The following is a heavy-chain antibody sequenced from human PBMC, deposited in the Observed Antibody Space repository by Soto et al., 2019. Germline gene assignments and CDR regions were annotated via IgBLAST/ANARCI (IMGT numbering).Heavy chain of an antibody. J-gene: IGHJ5*01. CDR3: ARDRCYDGTCYSASDS. CDR2: ISTTSFTI. Sequence: GSLRLSCAASGFSFSTYNMDWVRQAPEKGPEWIAYISTTSFTIYYADSVKGRFTISRDNDRNSLYLEMNSLRDEATAVYYCARDRCYDGTCYSASDSWGQGTLVTVSS. D-gene: IGHD2-15*01. CDR1: GFSFSTYN. V-gene: IGHV3-48*02.